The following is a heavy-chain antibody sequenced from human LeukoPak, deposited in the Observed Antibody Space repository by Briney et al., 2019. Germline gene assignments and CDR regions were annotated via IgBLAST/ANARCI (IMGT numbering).Heavy chain of an antibody. D-gene: IGHD3-22*01. V-gene: IGHV3-53*01. J-gene: IGHJ4*02. CDR3: ARDLNYYDSSGYGH. Sequence: GGSLRLSCAASGFTFSTNYMSWDRQAPGKGLEGGSVIYSGGSPYYAESVKGLFTISRDNSTNTLYLQMNSLRAEDTAVYYCARDLNYYDSSGYGHWGQGTLVTVSS. CDR2: IYSGGSP. CDR1: GFTFSTNY.